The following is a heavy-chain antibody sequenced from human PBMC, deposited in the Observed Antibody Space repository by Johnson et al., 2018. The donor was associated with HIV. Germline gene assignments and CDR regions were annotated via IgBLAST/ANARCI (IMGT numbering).Heavy chain of an antibody. Sequence: VQLVESGGGLVQPGRSLKLSCAASGFTFDDYAMHWVRQTPGKGLEWVGRIKSKTYGGTTDYAAPVKGRFTISRDDSKNTLYLQMNSLKTEDTAVYYCTTDLVTPHAFDIWGQGTMVTVSS. CDR3: TTDLVTPHAFDI. J-gene: IGHJ3*02. D-gene: IGHD4-23*01. CDR1: GFTFDDYA. CDR2: IKSKTYGGTT. V-gene: IGHV3-15*01.